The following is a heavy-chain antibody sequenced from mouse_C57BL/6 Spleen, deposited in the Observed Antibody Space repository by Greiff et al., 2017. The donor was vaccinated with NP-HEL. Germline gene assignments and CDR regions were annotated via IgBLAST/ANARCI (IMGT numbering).Heavy chain of an antibody. Sequence: VQLQQPGAELVMPGASVKLSCKASGYTFTSYWMHWVKQRPGQGLEWIGEIDPSDSYTNYNQKFKGKSTLTVDKSSSTAYMQLSSLTSEDSAVYYCARGANWPDYWGQGTTLTVSS. J-gene: IGHJ2*01. CDR1: GYTFTSYW. CDR3: ARGANWPDY. D-gene: IGHD4-1*01. CDR2: IDPSDSYT. V-gene: IGHV1-69*01.